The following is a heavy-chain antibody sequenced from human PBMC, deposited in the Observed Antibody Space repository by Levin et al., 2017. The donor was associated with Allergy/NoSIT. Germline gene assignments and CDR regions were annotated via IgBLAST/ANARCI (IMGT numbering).Heavy chain of an antibody. CDR1: GITFSNAW. CDR2: IKSKTDGGTA. D-gene: IGHD6-13*01. Sequence: GGSLRLSCTASGITFSNAWMSWARQAPGKGLEWVGRIKSKTDGGTADYASPVKGRFTITRDDSKHTLYLQMNSLKTEDTAVYYCTTYISSWYYFDNWGQGTLVTVSS. J-gene: IGHJ4*02. CDR3: TTYISSWYYFDN. V-gene: IGHV3-15*01.